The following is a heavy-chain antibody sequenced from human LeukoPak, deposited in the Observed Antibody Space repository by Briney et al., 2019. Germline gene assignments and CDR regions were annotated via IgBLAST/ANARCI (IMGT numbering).Heavy chain of an antibody. V-gene: IGHV3-53*01. Sequence: PGGSLRLSCAASGITVSSNYMTWVRQAPGKGLEWVSVLYSGGTTYYADSVKGRFTISRDNSKNTLYLQRDSLRVEDTAVFYCARDPPGIRVPGVWGQGTLVTVSS. J-gene: IGHJ4*02. D-gene: IGHD6-19*01. CDR3: ARDPPGIRVPGV. CDR1: GITVSSNY. CDR2: LYSGGTT.